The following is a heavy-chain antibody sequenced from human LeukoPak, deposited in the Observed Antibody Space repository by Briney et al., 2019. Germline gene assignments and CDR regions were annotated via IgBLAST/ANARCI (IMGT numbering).Heavy chain of an antibody. CDR1: GYTFTGYY. CDR2: INPNSGGT. Sequence: ASVKVSCKASGYTFTGYYMHWVRQDPGQGLEWMGWINPNSGGTNYAQKFQGRVTMTRDTTISTAYMELSRLRSDDTAVYYCARDPPNWGATAKYFDYWGQGTLVTVSS. V-gene: IGHV1-2*02. D-gene: IGHD1-26*01. CDR3: ARDPPNWGATAKYFDY. J-gene: IGHJ4*02.